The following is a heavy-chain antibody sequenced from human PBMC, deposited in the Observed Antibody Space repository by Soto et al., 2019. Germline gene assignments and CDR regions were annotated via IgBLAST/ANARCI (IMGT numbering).Heavy chain of an antibody. Sequence: LRLSCAASGFTFSGYAMSWVRQAPGKGLEWVSAISGSGGSTYYADSVKGRFTISRDNSKNTLYLQMNSLRAEDTAVYYCARAIFYPQGAFDIWGQGTMVTV. J-gene: IGHJ3*02. D-gene: IGHD3-3*01. CDR3: ARAIFYPQGAFDI. CDR2: ISGSGGST. CDR1: GFTFSGYA. V-gene: IGHV3-23*01.